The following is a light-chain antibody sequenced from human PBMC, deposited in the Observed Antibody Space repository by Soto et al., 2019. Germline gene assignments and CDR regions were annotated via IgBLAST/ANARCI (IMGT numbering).Light chain of an antibody. Sequence: QSVLTQPPSASGTPGQRVTISCSGSSSNIESNFVYWYQQFPGTAPRLLIYRNNQRPSGVPDRFSGSKSGTSASLAISALRYEDEADYYCTVWDDSLRGLLFGGGTKLTVL. CDR2: RNN. J-gene: IGLJ2*01. V-gene: IGLV1-47*01. CDR1: SSNIESNF. CDR3: TVWDDSLRGLL.